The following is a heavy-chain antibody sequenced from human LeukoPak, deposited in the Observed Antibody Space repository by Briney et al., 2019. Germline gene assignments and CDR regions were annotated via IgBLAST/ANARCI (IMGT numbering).Heavy chain of an antibody. CDR2: IIGSGGST. J-gene: IGHJ4*02. CDR1: GFTFSSYW. V-gene: IGHV3-23*01. D-gene: IGHD6-13*01. Sequence: GGSLRLSCPASGFTFSSYWMSWVRQAPGKGREWVSAIIGSGGSTYYADSVKGRFTISRDNSKNTLYLQMNSLRAEDTAVYYCAKLRSGIAAAGRDYYFDYWGQGTLVTVSS. CDR3: AKLRSGIAAAGRDYYFDY.